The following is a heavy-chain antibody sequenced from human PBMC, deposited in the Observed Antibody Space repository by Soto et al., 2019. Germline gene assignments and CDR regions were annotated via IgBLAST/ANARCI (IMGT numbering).Heavy chain of an antibody. D-gene: IGHD3-3*01. CDR2: IYWNDDK. J-gene: IGHJ4*02. CDR1: GFSLSTSGVG. CDR3: AHIYAPKAIFGVVPYYFDY. Sequence: QITLKESGPTLVKPTQTLTLTCTFSGFSLSTSGVGVGWIRQPPGKALEWLALIYWNDDKRYSPSLKSRLTITKDTSKNQVVLTMTNMDPVDTATYYCAHIYAPKAIFGVVPYYFDYWGQGTLVTVSS. V-gene: IGHV2-5*01.